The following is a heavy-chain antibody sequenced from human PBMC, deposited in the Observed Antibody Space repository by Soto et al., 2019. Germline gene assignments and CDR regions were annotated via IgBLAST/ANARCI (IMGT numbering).Heavy chain of an antibody. Sequence: PGGSLRLSCAASGFTFSTYWMDWVRQTPGKGLEWVANINQDGSEKNYVDSVKGRFTIYRDNAKNSLYLQMSSLTAEDSALYYCSRSLDSWGQGTLV. V-gene: IGHV3-7*01. CDR2: INQDGSEK. J-gene: IGHJ4*02. CDR3: SRSLDS. CDR1: GFTFSTYW.